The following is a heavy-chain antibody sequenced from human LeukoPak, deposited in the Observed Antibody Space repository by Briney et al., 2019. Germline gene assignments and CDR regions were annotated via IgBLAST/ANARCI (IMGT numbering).Heavy chain of an antibody. CDR2: ISSSRNDI. D-gene: IGHD6-6*01. V-gene: IGHV3-21*01. CDR3: ASGYSRSSNDY. CDR1: GFTFSSYS. J-gene: IGHJ4*01. Sequence: GGSLRLSCAASGFTFSSYSFNWVRQAPGKGLEWVSSISSSRNDIYYPDSVKGRFTISRDNVKSSLYLQMNSLRAEDTAVYYCASGYSRSSNDYWGHGTLVTVSS.